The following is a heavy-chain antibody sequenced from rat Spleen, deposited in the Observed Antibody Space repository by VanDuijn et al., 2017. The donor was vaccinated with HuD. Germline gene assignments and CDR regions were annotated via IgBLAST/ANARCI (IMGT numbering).Heavy chain of an antibody. V-gene: IGHV2-13*01. D-gene: IGHD1-3*01. J-gene: IGHJ3*01. CDR1: GFSLSNYG. CDR2: IWGDGNT. CDR3: ARDGSYFDY. Sequence: QVQLKESGPGLVQPSQTLSLTCTVSGFSLSNYGLIWVRQPPGKGLEWMGVIWGDGNTNCNSTLKYRLSISRDISKSQVFLKMNSLQTEDTATYYCARDGSYFDYWGQGTLVTVSS.